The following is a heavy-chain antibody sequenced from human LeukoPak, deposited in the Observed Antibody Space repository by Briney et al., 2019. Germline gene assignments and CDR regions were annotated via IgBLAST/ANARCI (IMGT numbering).Heavy chain of an antibody. V-gene: IGHV1-69*04. CDR3: ARDSPYYYDSSGSYYFDH. CDR2: IIPILGIA. Sequence: SVKVSCKASGGTFSSHAISWVRQAPGQGLEWMGRIIPILGIANYAQKFQGRVTITADKSTSTAYMELSSLRSEDTAVYYCARDSPYYYDSSGSYYFDHWGQGTLVTVSS. CDR1: GGTFSSHA. D-gene: IGHD3-22*01. J-gene: IGHJ4*02.